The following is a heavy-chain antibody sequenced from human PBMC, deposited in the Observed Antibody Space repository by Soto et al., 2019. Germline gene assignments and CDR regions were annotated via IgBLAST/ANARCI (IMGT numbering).Heavy chain of an antibody. J-gene: IGHJ4*02. Sequence: ASVKVSCKASGYTFTSYAMHWVRQAPGQRLEWMGWINAGNGNTKYSQKFQGRVTITRDTSASTAYMELSSLRSEDTAVYYCARVGHYYGSGTTYDYWGQGTLVTVS. V-gene: IGHV1-3*01. CDR1: GYTFTSYA. CDR2: INAGNGNT. CDR3: ARVGHYYGSGTTYDY. D-gene: IGHD3-10*01.